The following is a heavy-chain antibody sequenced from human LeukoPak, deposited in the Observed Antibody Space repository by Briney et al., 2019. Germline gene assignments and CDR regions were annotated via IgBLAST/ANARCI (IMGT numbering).Heavy chain of an antibody. J-gene: IGHJ4*02. CDR2: IKQDGSEK. D-gene: IGHD6-19*01. CDR1: GFTFSSYW. CDR3: ATDPGYSSGWEGGY. Sequence: HPGGSLRLSCAASGFTFSSYWMSWVRQAPGKGLEWVANIKQDGSEKYYVDSVKGRFTMSRDNAKTSLYLQMNSLRAEDTAVYYCATDPGYSSGWEGGYWGQGTLVTVSS. V-gene: IGHV3-7*02.